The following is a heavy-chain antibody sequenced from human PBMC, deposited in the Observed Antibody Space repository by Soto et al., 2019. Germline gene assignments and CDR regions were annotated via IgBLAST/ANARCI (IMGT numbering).Heavy chain of an antibody. CDR2: IFYSGST. Sequence: QVQLQESGPGLVKPSQTLSLTCTVSGGSISSGDYYWSWIRQPPGKGLEWIGYIFYSGSTYYNPSLKSRVTISVDTSKNQFSLKLSSVTAADTAVYYCARYRCSGGSCYRFDYWGQGTLVTVSS. CDR1: GGSISSGDYY. D-gene: IGHD2-15*01. CDR3: ARYRCSGGSCYRFDY. V-gene: IGHV4-30-4*01. J-gene: IGHJ4*02.